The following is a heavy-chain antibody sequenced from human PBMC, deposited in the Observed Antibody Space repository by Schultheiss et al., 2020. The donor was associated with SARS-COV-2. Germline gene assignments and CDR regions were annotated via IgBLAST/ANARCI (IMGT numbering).Heavy chain of an antibody. D-gene: IGHD3-9*01. V-gene: IGHV3-23*01. J-gene: IGHJ6*02. CDR2: ISGSGGST. CDR1: GFTFSSYA. CDR3: ARNGPWATGPRQYYYYGMDV. Sequence: GESLKISCAASGFTFSSYAMSWVRQAPGKGLEWVSAISGSGGSTYYADSVKGRFTISRDNTKNSLYLQMNSLRAEDTAVYYCARNGPWATGPRQYYYYGMDVWGQGTTVTVSS.